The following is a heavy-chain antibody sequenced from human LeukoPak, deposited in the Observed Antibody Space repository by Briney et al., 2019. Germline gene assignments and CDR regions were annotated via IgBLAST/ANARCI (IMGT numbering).Heavy chain of an antibody. Sequence: ASVKVSCKASGYTFTGYYMHWVRQAPGQGLEWMGWINPNSGGTNYAQKFQGRVTMTRDTSISTAYMELSRLRSDDTAVYYCARVLYYYDSSGSFDCWGQGTLVTVSS. CDR2: INPNSGGT. J-gene: IGHJ4*02. V-gene: IGHV1-2*02. CDR3: ARVLYYYDSSGSFDC. CDR1: GYTFTGYY. D-gene: IGHD3-22*01.